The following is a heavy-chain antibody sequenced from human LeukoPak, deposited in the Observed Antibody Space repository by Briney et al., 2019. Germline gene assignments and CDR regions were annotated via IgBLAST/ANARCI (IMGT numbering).Heavy chain of an antibody. D-gene: IGHD5-18*01. J-gene: IGHJ4*02. V-gene: IGHV3-53*01. CDR2: IYSGGST. CDR1: GFTVSSSY. CDR3: AKGYNYAYEY. Sequence: GGSLRLSCAASGFTVSSSYMSWVRQAPGKGLEWVPLIYSGGSTYYAASVKGRFTISRDNSKNTLYLQMNSLRPEDTAVYYCAKGYNYAYEYWGQGTLVTVSS.